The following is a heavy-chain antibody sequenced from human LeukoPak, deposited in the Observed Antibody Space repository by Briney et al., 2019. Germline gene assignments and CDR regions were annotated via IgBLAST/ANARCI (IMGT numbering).Heavy chain of an antibody. Sequence: ASVKVSCKASGYTFTSYYMHWVRQAPGQGLEWMGIIDPSGGSTRYPQKFQGRVTMTGDTSTSTVYMELSSLRFEDTAVYYCARGSTYCSSISCPMINCDYWGRGTLVTVSS. CDR3: ARGSTYCSSISCPMINCDY. J-gene: IGHJ4*02. CDR2: IDPSGGST. V-gene: IGHV1-46*01. CDR1: GYTFTSYY. D-gene: IGHD2-2*01.